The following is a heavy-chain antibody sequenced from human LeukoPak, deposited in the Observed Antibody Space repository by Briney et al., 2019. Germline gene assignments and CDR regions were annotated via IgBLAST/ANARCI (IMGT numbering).Heavy chain of an antibody. CDR2: ISSSGSTI. J-gene: IGHJ6*04. V-gene: IGHV3-48*03. CDR3: AELGITMIGGV. D-gene: IGHD3-10*02. Sequence: GSLRLSCAASGFTFSSYEMNWVRQAPGKGVEWVSYISSSGSTIYYADSVRGVFIISRDNAKNSLYLQMNSLRAEDTAVYYCAELGITMIGGVWGKGTTVTISS. CDR1: GFTFSSYE.